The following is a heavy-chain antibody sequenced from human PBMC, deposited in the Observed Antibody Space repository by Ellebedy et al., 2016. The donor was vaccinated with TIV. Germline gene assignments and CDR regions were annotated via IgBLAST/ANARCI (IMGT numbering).Heavy chain of an antibody. D-gene: IGHD2-8*01. CDR1: GGSITSNSYY. V-gene: IGHV4-39*07. CDR2: IYYSGST. CDR3: ASDHTNWDGMDV. J-gene: IGHJ6*02. Sequence: MPSETLSLTCTVSGGSITSNSYYWGWIRQPPGKGLEWIGSIYYSGSTYYNPSLKSRVTKSLDTSKNQFSLELSSVTAADTAVYYCASDHTNWDGMDVWGQGTTVTVSS.